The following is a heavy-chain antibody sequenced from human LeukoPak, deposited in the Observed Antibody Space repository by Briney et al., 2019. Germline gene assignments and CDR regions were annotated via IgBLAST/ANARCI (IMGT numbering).Heavy chain of an antibody. CDR1: GFTFGSHV. V-gene: IGHV3-23*01. CDR2: ISGGGDST. D-gene: IGHD3-10*01. J-gene: IGHJ4*02. Sequence: GGSLRLSCAASGFTFGSHVMSWVRQAPGKGLEWVSTISGGGDSTYYADSVKGRFSISRDNSKNTLYLQMNSLRAEDTAVYYCAKREYYYGSGSSYYFDSWGQGTLVTVSS. CDR3: AKREYYYGSGSSYYFDS.